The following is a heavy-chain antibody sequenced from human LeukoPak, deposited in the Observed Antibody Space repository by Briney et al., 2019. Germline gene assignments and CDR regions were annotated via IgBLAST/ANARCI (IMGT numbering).Heavy chain of an antibody. CDR1: GFTFSNDW. V-gene: IGHV3-7*01. D-gene: IGHD1-26*01. CDR2: INPDGSGK. Sequence: GGSLRLSCTASGFTFSNDWMTWGRQAPGKGLEWVANINPDGSGKHYVDSLKGRFAISRDNSKNSLYLQMNSLRAEDTAVYYCARGSTAADWGLGTLVTVS. CDR3: ARGSTAAD. J-gene: IGHJ4*02.